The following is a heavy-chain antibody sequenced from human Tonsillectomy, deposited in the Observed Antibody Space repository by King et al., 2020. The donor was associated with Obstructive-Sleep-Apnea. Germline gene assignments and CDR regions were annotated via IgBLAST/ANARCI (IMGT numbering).Heavy chain of an antibody. CDR2: ISNDPSNK. V-gene: IGHV3-30-3*01. Sequence: QLVQSGGGVVQPGRSLRLSCAASGFSFSSYAMHWVRQAPGKGLEWVAIISNDPSNKYYADSVKGRFTISRDNSKSTLYLQMNSLRAEDTAVYYCARASGNNWDDAFDVWGHGTMVTVSS. J-gene: IGHJ3*01. CDR1: GFSFSSYA. CDR3: ARASGNNWDDAFDV. D-gene: IGHD1-1*01.